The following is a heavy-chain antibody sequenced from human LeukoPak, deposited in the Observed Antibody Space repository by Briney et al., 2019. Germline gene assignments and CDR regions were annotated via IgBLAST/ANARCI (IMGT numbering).Heavy chain of an antibody. CDR1: GYSFISYW. V-gene: IGHV5-10-1*01. J-gene: IGHJ4*02. CDR2: IDPSDSYT. D-gene: IGHD3-3*01. CDR3: ARHYTGDFPYFDY. Sequence: GESLKISCKGSGYSFISYWISWVRQMPGKGLEWMGRIDPSDSYTKYSPSFQGHVTMSADKSISTAYLQWSSLKASDTAMYYCARHYTGDFPYFDYWGQGTLVTVSS.